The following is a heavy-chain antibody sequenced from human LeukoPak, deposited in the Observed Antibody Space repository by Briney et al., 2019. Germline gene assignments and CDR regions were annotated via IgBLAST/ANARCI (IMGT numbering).Heavy chain of an antibody. CDR1: GFTFSNYA. CDR2: IRYDGSTK. D-gene: IGHD6-19*01. J-gene: IGHJ4*02. V-gene: IGHV3-30*02. CDR3: AKGGGRGWVLDY. Sequence: PGGSLRLSCAASGFTFSNYAMFWVRQAPGKGLEWVSFIRYDGSTKSYGDSVKGRFIISRDNSKNTLYLQMNSLAADDTAVYYCAKGGGRGWVLDYWGQGTLVSVSS.